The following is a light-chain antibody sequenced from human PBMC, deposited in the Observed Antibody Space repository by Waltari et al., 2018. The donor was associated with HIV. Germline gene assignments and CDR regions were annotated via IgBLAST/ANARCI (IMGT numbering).Light chain of an antibody. CDR3: GTWDSSLSAYV. J-gene: IGLJ1*01. V-gene: IGLV1-51*01. Sequence: QSVLTQPPSVSAAPGQKVTISCSGSNSNLGNNYVSWYQQVPKTAPKLLICDNDKRPSGIPDRFSGSKSGTSATLDITGLRSGDEADYYCGTWDSSLSAYVFGTGTKVTVL. CDR1: NSNLGNNY. CDR2: DND.